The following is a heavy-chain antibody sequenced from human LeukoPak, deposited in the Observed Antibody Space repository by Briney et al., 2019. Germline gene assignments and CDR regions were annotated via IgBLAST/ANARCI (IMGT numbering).Heavy chain of an antibody. CDR3: ARRNRVVGASDY. CDR1: GYNFIDYY. J-gene: IGHJ4*02. CDR2: INPNSGFT. V-gene: IGHV1-2*02. Sequence: GASVKVSCKASGYNFIDYYIHWVRQAPGQGLEWMGWINPNSGFTNYAQKFQGRATMTRDTSITTVYMELSSLTSNDTDLYFCARRNRVVGASDYWGQGTLVTVSS. D-gene: IGHD1-26*01.